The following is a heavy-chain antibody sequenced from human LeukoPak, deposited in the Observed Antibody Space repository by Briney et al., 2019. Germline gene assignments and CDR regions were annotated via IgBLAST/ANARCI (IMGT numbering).Heavy chain of an antibody. CDR2: LYLSRTT. CDR3: VRHDGRGGATMGSLDS. V-gene: IGHV4-39*01. J-gene: IGHJ4*02. CDR1: GGSISGGSHH. D-gene: IGHD5-12*01. Sequence: SETLSLTCTVSGGSISGGSHHWGWFRQSPGKGLEWIGSLYLSRTTYYNPSLNSRVTISVDTSKNQFSLQLNSVTAADTAVYYCVRHDGRGGATMGSLDSWGQGSLVTVSS.